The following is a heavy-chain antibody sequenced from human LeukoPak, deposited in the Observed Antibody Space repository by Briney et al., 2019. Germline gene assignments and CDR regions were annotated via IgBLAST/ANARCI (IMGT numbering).Heavy chain of an antibody. J-gene: IGHJ4*02. V-gene: IGHV4-59*01. Sequence: SETLSLTCTVSGGSISSYYWSWIRQPPGKGLEWIGYIYYSGSTNYNPSLKRRVTISVDTSKNQFSLKLSSVTAGDTAVYYCAREGGGSAAFDYWGQGTLVTVSS. CDR2: IYYSGST. D-gene: IGHD5-12*01. CDR1: GGSISSYY. CDR3: AREGGGSAAFDY.